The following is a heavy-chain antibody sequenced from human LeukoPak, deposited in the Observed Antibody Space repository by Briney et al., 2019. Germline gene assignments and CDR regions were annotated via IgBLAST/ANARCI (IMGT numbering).Heavy chain of an antibody. V-gene: IGHV3-23*01. CDR1: GFTFSSYA. CDR2: ISDDGGGT. J-gene: IGHJ4*02. Sequence: GGSLRLSCAASGFTFSSYAMNWVCQAPGTGLEWVSSISDDGGGTYYADSVKGRFTISRDNSKNTLYLQMNSLRADDTAVYYCAKRGLVAAAGRFLGYWGQGALVTVSS. D-gene: IGHD6-13*01. CDR3: AKRGLVAAAGRFLGY.